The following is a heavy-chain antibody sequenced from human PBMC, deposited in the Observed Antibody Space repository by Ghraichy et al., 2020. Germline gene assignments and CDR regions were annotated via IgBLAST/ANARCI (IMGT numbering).Heavy chain of an antibody. CDR3: ANFGVVQDYYYYGMDV. CDR2: IYSGGST. D-gene: IGHD3-3*01. V-gene: IGHV3-53*01. J-gene: IGHJ6*02. Sequence: GESLNISCAASGFTVSSNYMSWVRQAPGKGLEWVSVIYSGGSTYYADSVKGRFTISRDNSKNTLYLQMNSLRAEDTAVYYCANFGVVQDYYYYGMDVWGQGTTVTVSS. CDR1: GFTVSSNY.